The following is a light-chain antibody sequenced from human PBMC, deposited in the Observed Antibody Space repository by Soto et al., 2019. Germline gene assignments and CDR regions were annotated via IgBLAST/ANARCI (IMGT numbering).Light chain of an antibody. CDR3: AAWDDSLNAFYV. CDR1: GSNIGSNT. Sequence: QSVLTQPPSASGTPGQRVTISCSGSGSNIGSNTVNWYQQLPGTAPKLLIYSNNQRPSGVPDRFSGSKSGTSASLAISGLQSEDEADYYCAAWDDSLNAFYVFGTGTKLTVL. CDR2: SNN. V-gene: IGLV1-44*01. J-gene: IGLJ1*01.